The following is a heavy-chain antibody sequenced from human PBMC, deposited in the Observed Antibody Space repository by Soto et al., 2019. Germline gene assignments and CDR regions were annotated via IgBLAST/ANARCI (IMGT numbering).Heavy chain of an antibody. V-gene: IGHV4-59*01. Sequence: SETLSLTCTVSGGSISSYYWSWIRQPPGKGLEWIGYIYYSGSTNYNPSLKSRVTISVDTSKNQFSLKLSSVTAADTAVYYCAREKGLADAFDIWGQGTRVTVSS. CDR1: GGSISSYY. J-gene: IGHJ3*02. CDR3: AREKGLADAFDI. CDR2: IYYSGST.